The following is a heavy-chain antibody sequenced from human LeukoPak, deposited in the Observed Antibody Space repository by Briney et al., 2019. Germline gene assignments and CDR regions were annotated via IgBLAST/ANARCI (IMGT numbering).Heavy chain of an antibody. J-gene: IGHJ4*02. Sequence: GGSLRLSCGASGFTFSSYSMNWVRQAPGKGLEWVSCISSSSSYIYYADSVKGRFTISRDNAKNSVYLQMNGLRAEDTAVYYCAKDRVDLYDSSGPLDYWGQGTLVTVSS. CDR1: GFTFSSYS. D-gene: IGHD3-22*01. CDR2: ISSSSSYI. CDR3: AKDRVDLYDSSGPLDY. V-gene: IGHV3-21*06.